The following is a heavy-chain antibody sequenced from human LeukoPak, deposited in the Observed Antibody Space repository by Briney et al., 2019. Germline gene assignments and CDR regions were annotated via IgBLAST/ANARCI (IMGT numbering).Heavy chain of an antibody. J-gene: IGHJ6*02. D-gene: IGHD3-10*01. V-gene: IGHV4-34*01. Sequence: PSETLSLTCAVYGGSFSGYYWSWIRQPPGKGLEWIGEINHSGSTNYNPSLKSRVTISVDTSKNQFSLKLSSVTAADTAVYYCARVVGSGSYYTAYYYGMDVWGQGTTVTVSS. CDR1: GGSFSGYY. CDR2: INHSGST. CDR3: ARVVGSGSYYTAYYYGMDV.